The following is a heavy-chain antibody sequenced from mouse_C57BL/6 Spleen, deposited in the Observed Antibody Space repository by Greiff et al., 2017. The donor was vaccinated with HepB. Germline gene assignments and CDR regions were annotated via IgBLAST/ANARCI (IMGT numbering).Heavy chain of an antibody. V-gene: IGHV1-81*01. D-gene: IGHD2-1*01. J-gene: IGHJ2*01. CDR2: IYPRSGNT. Sequence: VQLQQSGAELARPGASVKLSCKASGYTFTSYGISWVKQRTGQGLEWIGEIYPRSGNTYYNEKFKGKATLTADKSSSTAYMELCSLTSEDSAVYFCARSEGNYYFDYWGQGTTLTVSS. CDR1: GYTFTSYG. CDR3: ARSEGNYYFDY.